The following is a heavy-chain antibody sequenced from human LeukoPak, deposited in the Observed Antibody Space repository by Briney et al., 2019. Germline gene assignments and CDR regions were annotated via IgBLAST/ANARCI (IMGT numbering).Heavy chain of an antibody. CDR1: GYSISSGYY. Sequence: PSETLSLTCTVSGYSISSGYYWGWIRQPPGKGLEWIGSIYHSGSTYYNPSLKSRVTISVDTSKNQFSLKLSSVTAADTAVYYCARLWFGELLRLDYWGQGTLVTVSS. J-gene: IGHJ4*02. CDR2: IYHSGST. V-gene: IGHV4-38-2*02. CDR3: ARLWFGELLRLDY. D-gene: IGHD3-10*01.